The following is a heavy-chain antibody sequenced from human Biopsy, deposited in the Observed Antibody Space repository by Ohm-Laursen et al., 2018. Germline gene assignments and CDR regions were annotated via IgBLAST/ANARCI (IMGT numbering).Heavy chain of an antibody. CDR3: ALGGGSYVNFDY. V-gene: IGHV4-59*11. Sequence: SQTLSLTCSVTYGSISGHFWSWIRQPPGKGLEWIGYFRFEDRTSYNSSLKSRVTISADTSKNQFSLRLSSVTAADTAVYYCALGGGSYVNFDYWGQGTLVTVSS. CDR2: FRFEDRT. CDR1: YGSISGHF. D-gene: IGHD1-26*01. J-gene: IGHJ4*02.